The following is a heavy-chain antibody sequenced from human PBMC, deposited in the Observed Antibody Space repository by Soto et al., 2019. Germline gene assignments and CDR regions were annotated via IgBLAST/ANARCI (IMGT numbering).Heavy chain of an antibody. J-gene: IGHJ4*02. CDR3: ARVDTRGYYDSSGYPDY. D-gene: IGHD3-22*01. CDR1: GGSISSGDYY. CDR2: IYYSGST. Sequence: SETLSLTCTVSGGSISSGDYYWGWIRQPPGKGLEWIGYIYYSGSTYYNPSLKSRVTISVDTSKNQFSLKLSSVTAADTAVYYCARVDTRGYYDSSGYPDYWGQGTLVTVSS. V-gene: IGHV4-30-4*01.